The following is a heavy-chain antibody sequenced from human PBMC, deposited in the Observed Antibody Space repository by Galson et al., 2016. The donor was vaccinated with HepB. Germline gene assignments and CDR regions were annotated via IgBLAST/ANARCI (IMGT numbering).Heavy chain of an antibody. CDR1: GGSVNGYY. D-gene: IGHD6-6*01. Sequence: SETLSLTCGVSGGSVNGYYWSWMRQPPGKGLEWIGEMNDRGSSNYNPSLKSRVTISVDTSKNEFYLKLTSVSAADTAVYYCARDGSSFRFRGRASWFDPWGQGTHVTVSS. V-gene: IGHV4-34*01. CDR3: ARDGSSFRFRGRASWFDP. CDR2: MNDRGSS. J-gene: IGHJ5*02.